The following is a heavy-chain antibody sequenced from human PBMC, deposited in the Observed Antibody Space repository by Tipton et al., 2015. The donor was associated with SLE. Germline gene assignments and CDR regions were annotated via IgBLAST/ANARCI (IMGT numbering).Heavy chain of an antibody. CDR2: IFHSGST. D-gene: IGHD6-13*01. V-gene: IGHV4-39*07. Sequence: TLSLTCTVSGGSISSSSYYWGWIRQPPGKGLEWIGSIFHSGSTNYNPSLKSRVTISVDTSKNQFSLRLRSVTAADTAVYYCARGPYGAAAAYDFWGQGTLVTVSS. J-gene: IGHJ4*02. CDR3: ARGPYGAAAAYDF. CDR1: GGSISSSSYY.